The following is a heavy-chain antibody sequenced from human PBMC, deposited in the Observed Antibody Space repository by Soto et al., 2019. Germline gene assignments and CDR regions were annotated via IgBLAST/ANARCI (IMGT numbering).Heavy chain of an antibody. CDR1: GFTFSNAW. CDR3: TTVLTHSSSWYPYYYYGMDV. D-gene: IGHD6-13*01. CDR2: IKSETDGGTT. V-gene: IGHV3-15*01. J-gene: IGHJ6*02. Sequence: EVQLVESGGGLVQPGGSLRLSCAASGFTFSNAWMSWVRQAPGKGLEWVGRIKSETDGGTTDYAAPVKGRFTISRVDSKNTLYLQMNSLKTEDTAVYYCTTVLTHSSSWYPYYYYGMDVWGHGTTVTVSS.